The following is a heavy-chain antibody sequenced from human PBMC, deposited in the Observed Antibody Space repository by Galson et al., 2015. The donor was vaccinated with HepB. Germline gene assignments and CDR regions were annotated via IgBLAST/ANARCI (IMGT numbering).Heavy chain of an antibody. CDR1: GGTFSSYA. CDR3: ARDRGFGELFIPFNWFDP. CDR2: IIPIFGTA. J-gene: IGHJ5*02. V-gene: IGHV1-69*13. Sequence: SVKVSCKASGGTFSSYAISWVRQAPGQGLEWMGGIIPIFGTANYAQKFQGRVTITADESTSTAYMELSSLRSEDTAVYYCARDRGFGELFIPFNWFDPWGQGTLVTVSS. D-gene: IGHD3-10*01.